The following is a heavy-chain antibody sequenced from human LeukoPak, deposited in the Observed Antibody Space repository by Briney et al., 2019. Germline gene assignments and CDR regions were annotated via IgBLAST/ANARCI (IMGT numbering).Heavy chain of an antibody. Sequence: GGSLRLSCAASGFTFSSYSMNWVRQAPGKGLEWVSSISSSSSYIYYADSVKGRFTISRDNAKNSLYLQMNSLRAEDTAVYYCAGDSGSYGWFDPWGQGTLVTVSS. CDR3: AGDSGSYGWFDP. CDR2: ISSSSSYI. J-gene: IGHJ5*02. V-gene: IGHV3-21*01. CDR1: GFTFSSYS. D-gene: IGHD1-26*01.